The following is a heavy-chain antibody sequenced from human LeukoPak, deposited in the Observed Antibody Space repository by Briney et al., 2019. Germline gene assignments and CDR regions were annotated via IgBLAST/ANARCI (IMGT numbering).Heavy chain of an antibody. Sequence: GWSLRLSCAASGFTVSSNYMNWVRQAPGKGLEWVSVIFSGGSTYYADSVRGRFTISRDNPRNTVYLQMNSLRAEDTAVYYCEGGFDYWGQGTLVTVSS. CDR2: IFSGGST. V-gene: IGHV3-53*01. J-gene: IGHJ4*02. D-gene: IGHD3-16*01. CDR3: EGGFDY. CDR1: GFTVSSNY.